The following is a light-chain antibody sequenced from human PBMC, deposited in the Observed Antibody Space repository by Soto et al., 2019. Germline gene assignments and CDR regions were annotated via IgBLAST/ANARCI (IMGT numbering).Light chain of an antibody. CDR1: SSDVGGYNY. J-gene: IGLJ1*01. Sequence: QSALTQPASVSGSPGQSITISCTGTSSDVGGYNYVSWYQQHPGKAPKLMIYDVSNRPSGVSNRFSGSKSGNTASLTISGLQAEDEADYYCSSYTSSGSYVFGTGTTVTVL. V-gene: IGLV2-14*03. CDR3: SSYTSSGSYV. CDR2: DVS.